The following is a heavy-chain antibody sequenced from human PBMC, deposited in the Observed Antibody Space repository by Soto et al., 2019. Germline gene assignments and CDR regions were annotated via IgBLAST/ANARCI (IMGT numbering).Heavy chain of an antibody. V-gene: IGHV5-51*01. CDR3: ARSYCISTSCYNLGY. Sequence: PGESLKISCKGSGYSFTTYWIGWVRQMPGKGLEWMGIIYPGDSDTRYSPSFQGQVTISADKSINTAYLQWSSLKASDTAMYYCARSYCISTSCYNLGYWGQGTLVTVSS. J-gene: IGHJ4*02. D-gene: IGHD2-2*02. CDR2: IYPGDSDT. CDR1: GYSFTTYW.